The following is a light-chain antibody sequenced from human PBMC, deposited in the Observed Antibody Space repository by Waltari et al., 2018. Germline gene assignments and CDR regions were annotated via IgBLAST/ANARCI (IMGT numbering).Light chain of an antibody. J-gene: IGKJ5*01. CDR3: QQSYTPPPT. Sequence: QMTQSPSPLPASVGDRVTIACRASQSISTYLNWYRHKPGKAPELLIFAASSLQSGVPSRFSGSGSGTDFTLTISSLQAEDFATYYCQQSYTPPPTFGQGTRLDIK. V-gene: IGKV1-39*01. CDR1: QSISTY. CDR2: AAS.